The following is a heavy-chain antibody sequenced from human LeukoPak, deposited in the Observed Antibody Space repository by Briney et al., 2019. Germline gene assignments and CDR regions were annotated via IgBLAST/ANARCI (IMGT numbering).Heavy chain of an antibody. CDR1: GGSITGYS. V-gene: IGHV4-34*01. CDR3: ARGNILTGYCFDF. CDR2: IHYTGAT. J-gene: IGHJ4*02. D-gene: IGHD3-9*01. Sequence: KTSETLSLTCAVYGGSITGYSWSWIRQTPGRGLEWVGEIHYTGATSYNPSLKSRATISTDTSKNQFSLRLSSVTAADTAVYYCARGNILTGYCFDFWGQGALVTVSS.